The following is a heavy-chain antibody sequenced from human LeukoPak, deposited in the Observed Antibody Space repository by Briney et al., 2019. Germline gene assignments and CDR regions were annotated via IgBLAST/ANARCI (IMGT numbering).Heavy chain of an antibody. CDR2: IYYSGST. J-gene: IGHJ6*03. CDR3: ARGAFGVVIPYYYYYMDV. Sequence: SETLSLTCTVSGGSISSYYWSWIRQPPGKGLEWIGYIYYSGSTNYNPSLKSRVTISVDTSKNQFSLKLSSVTAADTAVYYCARGAFGVVIPYYYYYMDVWGKGTTVTVS. D-gene: IGHD3-3*01. V-gene: IGHV4-59*01. CDR1: GGSISSYY.